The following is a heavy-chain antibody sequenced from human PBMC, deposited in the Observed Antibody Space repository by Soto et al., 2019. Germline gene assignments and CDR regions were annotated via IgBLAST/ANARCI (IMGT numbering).Heavy chain of an antibody. J-gene: IGHJ4*02. CDR2: IYYSGST. V-gene: IGHV4-59*08. D-gene: IGHD6-19*01. CDR1: GGSISSYY. CDR3: ARHGSSGWYAYFDY. Sequence: SETLSLTCTVSGGSISSYYWSWIRQPPGKGLEWIGYIYYSGSTNYNPSLKSRVTISVDTSKNQFSLKLSSVTAADTAVYYCARHGSSGWYAYFDYWGQGTLVTVPQ.